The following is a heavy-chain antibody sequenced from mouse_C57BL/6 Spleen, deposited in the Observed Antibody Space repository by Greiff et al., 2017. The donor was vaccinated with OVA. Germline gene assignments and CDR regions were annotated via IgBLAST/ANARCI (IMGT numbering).Heavy chain of an antibody. CDR1: GYSFTGYY. CDR3: ARSDYSNYVGY. CDR2: INPSTGGT. D-gene: IGHD2-5*01. V-gene: IGHV1-42*01. J-gene: IGHJ2*01. Sequence: EVQLQQSGPELVKPGASVKISCKASGYSFTGYYMNWVKQSPEKSLEWIGEINPSTGGTTYNQKFKAKATLTVDKSSSTAYMQLRSLTSEDSAVYYCARSDYSNYVGYWGQGTTLTVSS.